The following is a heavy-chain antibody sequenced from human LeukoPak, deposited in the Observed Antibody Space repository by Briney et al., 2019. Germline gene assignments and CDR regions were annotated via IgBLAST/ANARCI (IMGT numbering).Heavy chain of an antibody. Sequence: SETLSLTCAVYGGSFSGYYWSWIRQPPGKGLEWIGEINHSGSTNYNPSLKSRVTISVDTSKNQFSLKLSSVTAADTAVYYCARHSKHYGDHDYWGQGTLVTVSS. V-gene: IGHV4-34*01. CDR2: INHSGST. CDR1: GGSFSGYY. J-gene: IGHJ4*02. D-gene: IGHD4-17*01. CDR3: ARHSKHYGDHDY.